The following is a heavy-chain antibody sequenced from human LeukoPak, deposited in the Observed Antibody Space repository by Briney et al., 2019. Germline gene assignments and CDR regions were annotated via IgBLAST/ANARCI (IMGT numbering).Heavy chain of an antibody. J-gene: IGHJ4*02. CDR2: ISSTGNTI. Sequence: AGGSLRLSCAASGFSFSSYEMNWVRQAPGKGLEWVSYISSTGNTIYYADSVKGRFTISRDNAKKSLYLQMNSLRAEDTAIYYCARGTSTFGYWGQGTLVTVSS. CDR3: ARGTSTFGY. D-gene: IGHD2-2*01. CDR1: GFSFSSYE. V-gene: IGHV3-48*03.